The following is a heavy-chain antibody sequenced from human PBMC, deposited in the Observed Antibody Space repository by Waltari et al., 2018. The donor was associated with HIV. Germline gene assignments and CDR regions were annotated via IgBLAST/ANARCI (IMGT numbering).Heavy chain of an antibody. CDR2: IIPVVEIT. V-gene: IGHV1-69*04. CDR3: ARDLTYCSTSTCFSAFDI. J-gene: IGHJ3*02. D-gene: IGHD2-2*01. CDR1: GGTFRTYA. Sequence: QVQLVQSGAEVKAPGSSVMVSCKAAGGTFRTYAISWVRQALGQGLDWMGRIIPVVEITNYAKNFQGRVTITADKSTNTAYMELSSLRSEETAMYYCARDLTYCSTSTCFSAFDIWGQGTMVTVSS.